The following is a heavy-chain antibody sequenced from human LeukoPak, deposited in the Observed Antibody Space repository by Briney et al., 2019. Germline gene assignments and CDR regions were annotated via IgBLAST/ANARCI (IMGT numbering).Heavy chain of an antibody. V-gene: IGHV3-7*01. CDR2: IKQDGREK. Sequence: GGSLRLSCAASGFTFSSYWMSWXRQXXXXXXXXXAIIKQDGREKYYVDSVKGRFTISRDNAKNSLYLQMNSLRAEDTAVYYCARSPFLGSYYMDVWGKGTTVTVSS. CDR1: GFTFSSYW. CDR3: ARSPFLGSYYMDV. J-gene: IGHJ6*03. D-gene: IGHD2/OR15-2a*01.